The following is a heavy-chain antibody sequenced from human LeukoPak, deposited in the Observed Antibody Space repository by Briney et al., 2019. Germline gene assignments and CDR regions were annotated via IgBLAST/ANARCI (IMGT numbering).Heavy chain of an antibody. CDR3: ARGGVFWSGTNWFDP. J-gene: IGHJ5*02. CDR2: IYYSGST. Sequence: SETLSLTCTVSGGSISSGGYYWSWIRQHPGKGLEWIGYIYYSGSTYYNPSLKSRVTISVDTSKNQFSLKLSSVTAADTAVYYCARGGVFWSGTNWFDPWGQGTLVTVSS. D-gene: IGHD3-3*01. CDR1: GGSISSGGYY. V-gene: IGHV4-31*03.